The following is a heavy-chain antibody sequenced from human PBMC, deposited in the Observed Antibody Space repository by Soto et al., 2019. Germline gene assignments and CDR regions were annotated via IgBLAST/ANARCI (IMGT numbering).Heavy chain of an antibody. Sequence: ASVKVSCKASGDTFNFYTINWVRQAPGLGLEWMGRFNPILSFSNSAQKFQGRVTISGDKFTGTAYMELTRLRSEDTAVYYCARSHFSGETGYYTSWFDPWGQGTLVTVSS. D-gene: IGHD3-9*01. CDR1: GDTFNFYT. J-gene: IGHJ5*02. CDR3: ARSHFSGETGYYTSWFDP. CDR2: FNPILSFS. V-gene: IGHV1-69*02.